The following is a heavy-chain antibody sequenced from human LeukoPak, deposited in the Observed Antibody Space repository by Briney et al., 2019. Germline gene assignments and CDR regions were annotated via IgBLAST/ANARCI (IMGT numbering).Heavy chain of an antibody. D-gene: IGHD3-9*01. V-gene: IGHV3-23*01. CDR2: ISGSGGST. CDR3: AKGYFEQA. J-gene: IGHJ5*02. CDR1: GLTFSNAW. Sequence: GGSLRLSCAVSGLTFSNAWMSWVRQAPGKGLEWVSAISGSGGSTYYADSVKGRFTISRDNSKNTLYLQMNSLRAEDTAVYYCAKGYFEQAWGQGTLVTVSS.